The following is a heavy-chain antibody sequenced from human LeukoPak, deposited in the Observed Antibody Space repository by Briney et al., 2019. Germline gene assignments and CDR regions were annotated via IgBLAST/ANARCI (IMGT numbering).Heavy chain of an antibody. CDR2: ISWNSGSI. CDR1: GFTFDDYA. J-gene: IGHJ5*02. V-gene: IGHV3-9*01. CDR3: ARGSGYSSWFDP. D-gene: IGHD3-22*01. Sequence: PGGSLRLSCAASGFTFDDYAMPWVRQAPGKGLEWVSGISWNSGSIGYADSVKGRFTISRDNAKNSLYLQMNSLRAEDTALYYCARGSGYSSWFDPWGQGTLVTVSS.